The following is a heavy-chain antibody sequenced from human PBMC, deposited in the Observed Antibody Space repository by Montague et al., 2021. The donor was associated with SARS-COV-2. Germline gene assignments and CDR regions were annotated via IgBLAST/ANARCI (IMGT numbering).Heavy chain of an antibody. CDR2: IYDSGST. CDR1: GGSFSPYY. Sequence: SEILSLTCAVYGGSFSPYYCAWIRQSPGKGLEWIGSIYDSGSTYYNPSXXSRVTISVDTSKNHFSLKLSSVTAADTAVYYCARRGRKLLPVATTIGGFDIWGQGTMVTVSS. CDR3: ARRGRKLLPVATTIGGFDI. V-gene: IGHV4-39*02. J-gene: IGHJ3*02. D-gene: IGHD5-12*01.